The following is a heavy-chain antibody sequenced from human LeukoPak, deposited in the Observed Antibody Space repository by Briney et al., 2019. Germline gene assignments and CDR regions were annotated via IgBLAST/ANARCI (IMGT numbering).Heavy chain of an antibody. V-gene: IGHV1-24*01. CDR2: FDPEDGET. CDR3: ATGGGTYYYDSSGSEKDY. Sequence: ASAKVSCKVSGYTLTELSMHWVRQAPGKGLEWMGGFDPEDGETIYAQKFQGRVTMTEDTSTDTAYMELSSLRSEDTAVYYCATGGGTYYYDSSGSEKDYWSQGTLVTVSS. D-gene: IGHD3-22*01. CDR1: GYTLTELS. J-gene: IGHJ4*02.